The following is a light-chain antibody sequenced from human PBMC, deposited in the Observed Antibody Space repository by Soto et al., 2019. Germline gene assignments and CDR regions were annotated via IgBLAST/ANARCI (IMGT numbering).Light chain of an antibody. V-gene: IGLV1-40*01. CDR3: SSYTSSSTL. CDR2: EVS. CDR1: SSNIGAGYD. J-gene: IGLJ1*01. Sequence: QSVLTQPPSVSGAPGQRVTISCTGSSSNIGAGYDVHWYQQLPGKAPQLMIYEVSNRPSGVSSRFSGSKSGNTASLTISGLQAEDEADYYCSSYTSSSTLFGTGTKVTV.